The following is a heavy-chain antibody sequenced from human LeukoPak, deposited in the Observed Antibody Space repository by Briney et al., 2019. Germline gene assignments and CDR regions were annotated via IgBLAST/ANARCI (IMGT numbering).Heavy chain of an antibody. CDR1: GFTFSSYA. CDR3: AKGEVVRGRFYGMDV. CDR2: ISYDGSNK. Sequence: GGSLRLSCAASGFTFSSYAMHWVRQAPGKGLEWVAVISYDGSNKYYADSVKGRFTISRDNSKNSLYLQMNSLRTEDTALYYCAKGEVVRGRFYGMDVWGQGTTVTVSS. D-gene: IGHD3-10*01. J-gene: IGHJ6*02. V-gene: IGHV3-30-3*01.